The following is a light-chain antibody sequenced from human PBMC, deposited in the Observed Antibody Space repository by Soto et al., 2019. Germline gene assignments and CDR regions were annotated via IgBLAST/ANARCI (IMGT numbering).Light chain of an antibody. CDR2: GAS. CDR1: QSVSSSY. CDR3: QQYGSSPGT. Sequence: EIVLTQSPGTLSLSPGERATLSCRASQSVSSSYLAWYQQKPGQAPRLLIYGASSRATGIPDRFSGSGSGTDFTLTISRRESEDFAVYYCQQYGSSPGTFGQGTKVEIK. V-gene: IGKV3-20*01. J-gene: IGKJ1*01.